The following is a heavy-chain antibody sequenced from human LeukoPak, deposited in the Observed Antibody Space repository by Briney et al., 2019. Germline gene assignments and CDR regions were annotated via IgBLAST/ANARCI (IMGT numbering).Heavy chain of an antibody. CDR1: GFTFSSYG. D-gene: IGHD5-18*01. J-gene: IGHJ4*02. Sequence: GGSLRLSCAASGFTFSSYGMHWVRQAPGKGLDWVAVISNDGSKKYYADSVKGRFTISRDNSKNTLSLQVSSLRIEDTAVYYCAKDRYSYAFEYSDSWGQGTLVTVSS. CDR2: ISNDGSKK. CDR3: AKDRYSYAFEYSDS. V-gene: IGHV3-30*18.